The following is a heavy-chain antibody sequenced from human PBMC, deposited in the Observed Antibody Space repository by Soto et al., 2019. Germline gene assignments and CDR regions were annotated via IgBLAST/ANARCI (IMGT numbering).Heavy chain of an antibody. CDR2: IIPILGIA. CDR3: ASHDLHLGELSLTTYYMDV. D-gene: IGHD3-16*02. V-gene: IGHV1-69*02. CDR1: GGTFSSYT. J-gene: IGHJ6*03. Sequence: ASVKVSCKASGGTFSSYTISWVRQAPGQGLEWMGRIIPILGIANYAQKFQGRVTITADKSTSTAYMELSSLRSEDTAVYYCASHDLHLGELSLTTYYMDVWGKGTTVTVSS.